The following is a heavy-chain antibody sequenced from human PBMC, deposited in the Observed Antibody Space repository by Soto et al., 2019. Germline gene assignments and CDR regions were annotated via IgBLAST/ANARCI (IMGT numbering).Heavy chain of an antibody. V-gene: IGHV1-46*03. D-gene: IGHD2-2*01. Sequence: ASVKVSCTASGYTFTSYYMHWVRQAPGQGLEWMGIINPSGGSTSYAQKFQGRVTMTRDTSTSTVYMELSSLRSEDTAVYYCARAAAETYFDYWGQGTLVTVSS. CDR3: ARAAAETYFDY. J-gene: IGHJ4*02. CDR2: INPSGGST. CDR1: GYTFTSYY.